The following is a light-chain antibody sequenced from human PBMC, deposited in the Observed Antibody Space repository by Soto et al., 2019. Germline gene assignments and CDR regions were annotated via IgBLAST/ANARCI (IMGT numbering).Light chain of an antibody. Sequence: IMMKRSPATLSVSPLEIATLSCMASQSISGNLAWYHQKPGLAPRLLRYHTPTRATGVPARFSGSGSGTEFSHTISSLQSEDSAVYYCQRYDNWPLTFGGGTKVDIK. V-gene: IGKV3-15*01. CDR3: QRYDNWPLT. CDR1: QSISGN. CDR2: HTP. J-gene: IGKJ4*01.